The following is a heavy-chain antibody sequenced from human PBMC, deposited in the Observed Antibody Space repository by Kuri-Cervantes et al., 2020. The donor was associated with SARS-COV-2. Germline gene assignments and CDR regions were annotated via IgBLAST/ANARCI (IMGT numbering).Heavy chain of an antibody. Sequence: GESLKISCAASGFTFTSYAMHWVRQAPGKGLEWVAVISYDGSNKYYADSVKGRFTISRDNSKNTLYLQMNSLRAEDTAVYYCASELSYYFDYWDQGTLVTVSS. D-gene: IGHD2-2*01. CDR2: ISYDGSNK. CDR3: ASELSYYFDY. J-gene: IGHJ4*02. V-gene: IGHV3-30-3*01. CDR1: GFTFTSYA.